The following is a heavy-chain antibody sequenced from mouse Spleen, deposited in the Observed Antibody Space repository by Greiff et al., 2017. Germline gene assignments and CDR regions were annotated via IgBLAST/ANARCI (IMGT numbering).Heavy chain of an antibody. CDR3: ARGDRGAMDY. CDR1: GYTFTSYW. J-gene: IGHJ4*01. D-gene: IGHD3-3*01. V-gene: IGHV1-69*01. Sequence: QVQLQQPGAELVMPGASVKLSCKASGYTFTSYWMHWVKQRPGQGLEWIGEIDPSASYTNYNQKFKGKATLTVDKSSSTAYMQLSSLTSEDSAVYYCARGDRGAMDYWGQGTSVTVSS. CDR2: IDPSASYT.